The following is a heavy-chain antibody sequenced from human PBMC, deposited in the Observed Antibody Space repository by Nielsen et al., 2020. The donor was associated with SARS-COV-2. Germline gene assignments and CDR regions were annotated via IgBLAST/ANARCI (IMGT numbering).Heavy chain of an antibody. V-gene: IGHV3-53*04. CDR2: IYSGGST. J-gene: IGHJ3*02. CDR3: AREYYYDSSGYYPRAFDI. Sequence: GGSLRLSCTASGFTFGDYAMSWVRQAPGKGLEWVSVIYSGGSTYYADSVKGRFTISRHNSKNTLYLQMNSLRAEDTAVYYCAREYYYDSSGYYPRAFDIWGQGTMVTVSS. CDR1: GFTFGDYA. D-gene: IGHD3-22*01.